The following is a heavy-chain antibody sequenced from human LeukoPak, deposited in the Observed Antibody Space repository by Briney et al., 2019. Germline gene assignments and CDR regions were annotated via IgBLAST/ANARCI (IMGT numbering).Heavy chain of an antibody. CDR1: GFTVSSNY. J-gene: IGHJ4*02. V-gene: IGHV3-53*01. CDR2: IYSGGST. CDR3: ARDATPGYFDY. Sequence: PGGSLRLSCAASGFTVSSNYVSWVRQAPGKGLEWVSVIYSGGSTYYADSVKGRFTISRDNSKNTLYLQMNSLGAEDTAVYYCARDATPGYFDYWGQGTLVTVSS.